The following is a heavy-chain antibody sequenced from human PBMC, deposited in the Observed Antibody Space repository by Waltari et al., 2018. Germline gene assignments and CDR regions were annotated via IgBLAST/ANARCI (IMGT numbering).Heavy chain of an antibody. CDR2: IWYDGSHK. CDR3: ARDYDSSGLDY. Sequence: QVQLVESGGGVVQPGRSLRLSCAASGFTFSTHVIHWVRQAPGKGLEWVAVIWYDGSHKYYSDSVKSRFTISRDNSKNTLYLQMNSLRAEDTAVYYCARDYDSSGLDYWGQGTLVTVSS. J-gene: IGHJ4*02. D-gene: IGHD3-22*01. CDR1: GFTFSTHV. V-gene: IGHV3-33*01.